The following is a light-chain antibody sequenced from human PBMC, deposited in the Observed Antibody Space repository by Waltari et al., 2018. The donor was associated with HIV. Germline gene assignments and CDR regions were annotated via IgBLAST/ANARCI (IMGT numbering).Light chain of an antibody. CDR1: QAIGNS. CDR2: AAS. Sequence: IQMTQSPSSLSASVGDRITITCRASQAIGNSLAWYQQRPGKVPQLLIYAASTLQSGVPSRFSGFGAGTNFTLAIANVQPEDVATYVCQKYNSAPRTFGQGTKVEI. J-gene: IGKJ1*01. CDR3: QKYNSAPRT. V-gene: IGKV1-27*01.